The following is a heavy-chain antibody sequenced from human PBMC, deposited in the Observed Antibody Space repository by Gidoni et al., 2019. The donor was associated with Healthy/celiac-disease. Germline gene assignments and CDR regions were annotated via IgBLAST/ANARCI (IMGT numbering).Heavy chain of an antibody. CDR1: GFTFSSYA. Sequence: QVQLVASGGGVVQPGRSLRLSCAASGFTFSSYAMHWVRQAPGKGLEWVAVISDDGSNKYYADSVKGRFTISRDNSKNTLYLQMNSLRAEDTAVYYCATLLRYFDWFDHYFDYWGQGTLVTVSS. V-gene: IGHV3-30-3*01. D-gene: IGHD3-9*01. CDR3: ATLLRYFDWFDHYFDY. J-gene: IGHJ4*02. CDR2: ISDDGSNK.